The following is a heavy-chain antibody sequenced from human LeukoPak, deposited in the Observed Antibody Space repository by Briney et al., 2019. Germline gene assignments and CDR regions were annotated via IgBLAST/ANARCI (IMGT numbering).Heavy chain of an antibody. J-gene: IGHJ4*02. V-gene: IGHV3-7*01. CDR3: AREPPHVRMPGPGDY. CDR2: INQDGSTK. CDR1: GLNFSRYW. Sequence: TGGSLRLSCAASGLNFSRYWMIWVRQAPGKGLEWVANINQDGSTKNYVDSVKGRFTISRDNAKNSLSLRMNSLRADDTAVYYCAREPPHVRMPGPGDYWGQGTLVTVSS. D-gene: IGHD2-2*01.